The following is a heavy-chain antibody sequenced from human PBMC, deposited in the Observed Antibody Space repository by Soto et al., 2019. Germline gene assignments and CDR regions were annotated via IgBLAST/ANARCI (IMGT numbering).Heavy chain of an antibody. J-gene: IGHJ4*02. D-gene: IGHD3-10*01. V-gene: IGHV3-9*01. CDR3: AKDRGAYYYCSGSYYNHRGFDY. Sequence: EVQLVESGGGLVQPGRSLRLSCAASGFTFDDYAMHWVRQAPGKGLEWVSGISWNSGSIGYADSVKGRFTISRDNAKNSLYLQMNSLRAEDTALYYCAKDRGAYYYCSGSYYNHRGFDYWGQGTLVTVSS. CDR2: ISWNSGSI. CDR1: GFTFDDYA.